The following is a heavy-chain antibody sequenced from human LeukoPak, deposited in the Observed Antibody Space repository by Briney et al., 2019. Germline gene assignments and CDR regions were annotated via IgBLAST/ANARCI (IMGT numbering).Heavy chain of an antibody. CDR2: INHSGST. J-gene: IGHJ4*02. V-gene: IGHV4-34*01. Sequence: PSETLSLTCAVYGGSFSGYYWSWIRQPPGKGLEWIGEINHSGSTNYNPSLKSRVTISVDTSKNQFSLKLSSVTAADTAVYYCARGHAGSPFDYWGQGTLVTVSS. CDR3: ARGHAGSPFDY. D-gene: IGHD6-13*01. CDR1: GGSFSGYY.